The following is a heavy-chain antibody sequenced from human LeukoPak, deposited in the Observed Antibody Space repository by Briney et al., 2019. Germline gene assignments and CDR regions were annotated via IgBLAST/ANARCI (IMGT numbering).Heavy chain of an antibody. CDR3: ARDLVDIVATTYFDY. Sequence: GGSLRLSCAASGFTFSSYGMHWVRQAPGKGLEWVAVIWYGGSNKYYADSVRGRFTISRDNSKNTLYLQMNSQRAEDTAEYYCARDLVDIVATTYFDYWGQGTLVTVSS. CDR2: IWYGGSNK. D-gene: IGHD5-12*01. J-gene: IGHJ4*02. CDR1: GFTFSSYG. V-gene: IGHV3-33*08.